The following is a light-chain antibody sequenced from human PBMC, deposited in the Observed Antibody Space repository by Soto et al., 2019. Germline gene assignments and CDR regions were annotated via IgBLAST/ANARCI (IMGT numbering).Light chain of an antibody. Sequence: QSALTQPASVSGSPGQSITISCTGTSSDVGGYNYVSWYQPHPGKAPKLMIYDVSNRPSGVSNRFPGSKSGNTASLTSAGLQAEDEAEYYCSSYTSSSTLYVFGTGTKVTVL. CDR1: SSDVGGYNY. CDR3: SSYTSSSTLYV. V-gene: IGLV2-14*01. CDR2: DVS. J-gene: IGLJ1*01.